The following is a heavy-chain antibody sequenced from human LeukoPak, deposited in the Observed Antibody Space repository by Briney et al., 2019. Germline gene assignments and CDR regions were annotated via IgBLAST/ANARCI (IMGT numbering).Heavy chain of an antibody. CDR1: GGSISSYY. Sequence: PSETLSLTCTVFGGSISSYYWSWIRQPPGKGLEWIGYIYYSGSTNYNPSLKSRVTISVDTSKNQFSLKLSSVTAADTAVYYCARRGMTTVVTPVDAFDIWGQGTMVTVSS. J-gene: IGHJ3*02. V-gene: IGHV4-59*08. CDR2: IYYSGST. D-gene: IGHD4-17*01. CDR3: ARRGMTTVVTPVDAFDI.